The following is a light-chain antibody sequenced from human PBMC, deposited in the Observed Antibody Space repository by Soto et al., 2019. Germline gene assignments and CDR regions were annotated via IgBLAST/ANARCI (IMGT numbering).Light chain of an antibody. CDR3: QQRSSWPLT. Sequence: ESVLTQSPGTLSLSPGERATLSCRASQSVSNTYLAWYQQKRGQAPRLLIYGASNRTTGIPARFSGGGSGTDFTLSISSLETDDFAVYYCQQRSSWPLTFGGGTKVDIK. CDR1: QSVSNTY. CDR2: GAS. V-gene: IGKV3-11*01. J-gene: IGKJ4*01.